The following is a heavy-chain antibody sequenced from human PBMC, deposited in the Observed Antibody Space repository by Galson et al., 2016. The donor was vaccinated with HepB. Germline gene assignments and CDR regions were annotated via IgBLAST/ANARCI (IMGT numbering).Heavy chain of an antibody. CDR1: GDSVTSSSYY. D-gene: IGHD2-21*01. Sequence: SETLSLTCTVSGDSVTSSSYYWGWIRQPPGKGLEWIGNIYYSGSTYYNPSLKSRVTVSIDTSKNQFSLERTAVTAADTAVYYCVRLFCGHRARVADYGGQGTLVTVST. J-gene: IGHJ4*02. CDR3: VRLFCGHRARVADY. CDR2: IYYSGST. V-gene: IGHV4-39*01.